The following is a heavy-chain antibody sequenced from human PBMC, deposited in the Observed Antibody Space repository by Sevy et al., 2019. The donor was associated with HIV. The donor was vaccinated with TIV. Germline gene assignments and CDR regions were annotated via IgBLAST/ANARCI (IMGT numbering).Heavy chain of an antibody. D-gene: IGHD6-13*01. J-gene: IGHJ6*02. CDR2: IKQDGSEK. V-gene: IGHV3-7*01. CDR1: GFTFSSYW. Sequence: GGSLRLSCAVSGFTFSSYWMSWVRQAPGNGLEWVANIKQDGSEKYYVDSVKGRFTISRDNAKNSLYLQMNSLRAEDTAVYYCARAFRPDSSSWSYYYYYGMDVWGQGTTVTVSS. CDR3: ARAFRPDSSSWSYYYYYGMDV.